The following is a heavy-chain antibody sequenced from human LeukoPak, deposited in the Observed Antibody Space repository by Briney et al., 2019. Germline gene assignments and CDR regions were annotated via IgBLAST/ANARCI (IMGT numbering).Heavy chain of an antibody. D-gene: IGHD1-1*01. Sequence: ASVKVSCKASGYTFTGYYIQWIRQAPGQGLEWMGWINPNSGGTNYAQKFQGRVTMTRDTSISTAYMELSRLRSDDTAVYYCARGRYNWNDGYYYYMDVWGKGTTVTISS. CDR1: GYTFTGYY. CDR3: ARGRYNWNDGYYYYMDV. CDR2: INPNSGGT. J-gene: IGHJ6*03. V-gene: IGHV1-2*02.